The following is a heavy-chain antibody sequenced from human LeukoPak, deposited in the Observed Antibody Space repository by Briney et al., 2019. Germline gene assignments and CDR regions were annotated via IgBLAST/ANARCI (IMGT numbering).Heavy chain of an antibody. J-gene: IGHJ6*03. D-gene: IGHD3-10*01. CDR3: ARVVLGSGKPVMDV. CDR2: ISSSSSTI. Sequence: GGSLRLSCTASEMTFSSYWMSWVRQAPGKGLEWVSYISSSSSTIYYADSVKGRFTISRDNAKNSLYLQMNSLRAEDTAVYYCARVVLGSGKPVMDVWGKGTTVTISS. CDR1: EMTFSSYW. V-gene: IGHV3-48*01.